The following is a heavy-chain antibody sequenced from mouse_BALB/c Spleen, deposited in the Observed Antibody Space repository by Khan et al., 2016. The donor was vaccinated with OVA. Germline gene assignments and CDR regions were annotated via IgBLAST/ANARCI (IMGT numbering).Heavy chain of an antibody. V-gene: IGHV2-9*02. J-gene: IGHJ3*01. Sequence: VQLVESGPGLVAPSQSLSITCTVSGFSLSNYGVHWVRQPPGKGLEWLGVIWTGGITNYNSALMSRLSISKDNSKSQVFLKMNRLQTDDTAIYYCARSYDYDVGGFAYWGQGTLVNVSA. CDR1: GFSLSNYG. D-gene: IGHD2-4*01. CDR2: IWTGGIT. CDR3: ARSYDYDVGGFAY.